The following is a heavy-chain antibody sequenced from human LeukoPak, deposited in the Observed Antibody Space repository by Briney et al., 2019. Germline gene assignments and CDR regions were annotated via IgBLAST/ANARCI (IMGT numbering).Heavy chain of an antibody. V-gene: IGHV3-23*01. D-gene: IGHD3-10*01. CDR3: ARGGGSENQYAPWYFDY. J-gene: IGHJ4*02. CDR2: ISGSGDST. Sequence: GGTLRLSCAASGFTFRSYGMTWVRQAPGKGLEWVSAISGSGDSTYYADSVKGRFTISRDNSKNTLSLQMNNLRAEDTAVYYCARGGGSENQYAPWYFDYWGQGILVTVSS. CDR1: GFTFRSYG.